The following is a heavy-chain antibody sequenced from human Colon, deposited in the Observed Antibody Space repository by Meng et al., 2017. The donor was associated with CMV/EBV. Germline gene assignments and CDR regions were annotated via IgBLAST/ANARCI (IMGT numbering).Heavy chain of an antibody. Sequence: GGSLRLSCAASGFTFSDYYMSWIRQAPGKGLEWVSTMTGAAGSTYYADSVRGRFTISRDTPKNTLFLQMNNVIGDDTAIYYCAKGDLGNGDLDYWGQGTLVTVSS. CDR3: AKGDLGNGDLDY. CDR1: GFTFSDYY. J-gene: IGHJ4*02. D-gene: IGHD4-17*01. V-gene: IGHV3-23*01. CDR2: MTGAAGST.